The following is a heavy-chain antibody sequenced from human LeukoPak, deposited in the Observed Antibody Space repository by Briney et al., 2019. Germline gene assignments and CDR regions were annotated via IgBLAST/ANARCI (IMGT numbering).Heavy chain of an antibody. Sequence: GGSLRLSCAASGFTFSDYYMGWIRQAPGKGLEWVSYISSSVSTVYYADSVKGRFPISRDNAKNSLYLQMNSLRAEDTAVYYCARGATYYDFWSGYYFDYWGQGTLVTVSS. CDR3: ARGATYYDFWSGYYFDY. V-gene: IGHV3-11*01. CDR1: GFTFSDYY. D-gene: IGHD3-3*01. CDR2: ISSSVSTV. J-gene: IGHJ4*02.